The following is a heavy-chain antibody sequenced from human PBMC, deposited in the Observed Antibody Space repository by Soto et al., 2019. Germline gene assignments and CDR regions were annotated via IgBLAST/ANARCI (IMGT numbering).Heavy chain of an antibody. CDR1: GFTFSSYA. CDR2: ISGSGGST. CDR3: AKAYSGSYWAHLNDY. V-gene: IGHV3-23*01. Sequence: GGSLRLSCAASGFTFSSYAMSWVRQAPGKGLEWVSAISGSGGSTYYADSVKGRFTISRDNSKNTLYLQMNSLRAEDTAVYYCAKAYSGSYWAHLNDYWGQGTLVTVSS. D-gene: IGHD1-26*01. J-gene: IGHJ4*02.